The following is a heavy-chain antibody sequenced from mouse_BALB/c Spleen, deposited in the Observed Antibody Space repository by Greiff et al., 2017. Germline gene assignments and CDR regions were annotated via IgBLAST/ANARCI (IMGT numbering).Heavy chain of an antibody. V-gene: IGHV5-6-5*01. CDR1: GFTFSSYA. CDR2: ISSGGST. J-gene: IGHJ3*01. CDR3: ARGGPWFAY. Sequence: EVQRVESGGGLVKPGGSLKLSCAASGFTFSSYAMSWVRQTPEKRLEWVASISSGGSTYYPDSVKGRFTISRDNARNILYLQMSSLRSEDTAMYYCARGGPWFAYWGQGTLVTVSA.